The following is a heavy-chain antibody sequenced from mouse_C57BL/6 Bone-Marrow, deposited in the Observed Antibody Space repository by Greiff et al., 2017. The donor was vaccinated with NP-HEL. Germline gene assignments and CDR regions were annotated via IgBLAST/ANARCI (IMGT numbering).Heavy chain of an antibody. V-gene: IGHV14-4*01. J-gene: IGHJ4*01. Sequence: VQLQQSGAELVRPGASVKLSCTASGFNIKDDYMHWVKQRPEQGLEWIGWIDPENGDTEYASKFQGKATITADTSSNTAYLQHSSLTSEDTAGFYCTPIGLLTTMDAMDYGVQGTSVPASS. CDR1: GFNIKDDY. D-gene: IGHD1-1*01. CDR3: TPIGLLTTMDAMDY. CDR2: IDPENGDT.